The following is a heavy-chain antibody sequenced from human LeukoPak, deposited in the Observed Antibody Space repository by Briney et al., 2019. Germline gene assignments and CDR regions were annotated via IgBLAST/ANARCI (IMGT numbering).Heavy chain of an antibody. D-gene: IGHD5-18*01. CDR1: GYGFTSYW. CDR2: IDTSDSET. Sequence: GESLKISCQASGYGFTSYWIGWVRQMPGKGLEWMGIIDTSDSETRYTPSFQGEVTISVDKSLTTAYLQWNNLKASDTAMYYCARQTAMGRSGDYWGQGTLVTVSS. V-gene: IGHV5-51*01. J-gene: IGHJ4*02. CDR3: ARQTAMGRSGDY.